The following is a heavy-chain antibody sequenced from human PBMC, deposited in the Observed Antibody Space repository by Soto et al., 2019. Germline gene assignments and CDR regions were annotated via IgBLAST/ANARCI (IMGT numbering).Heavy chain of an antibody. Sequence: ASVKVSCKASGYTFTGYYMHWVRQAPGQGLEWMGWINPNSGGTNYAQKFQGWVTMTRDTSISTAYMELSRLRSDDTAVYYCARADIVVVPAANYGMDVWGQGTTVTAP. CDR3: ARADIVVVPAANYGMDV. CDR2: INPNSGGT. V-gene: IGHV1-2*04. D-gene: IGHD2-2*01. J-gene: IGHJ6*02. CDR1: GYTFTGYY.